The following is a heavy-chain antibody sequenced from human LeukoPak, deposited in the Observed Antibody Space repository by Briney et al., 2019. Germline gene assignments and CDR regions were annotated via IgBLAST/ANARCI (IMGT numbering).Heavy chain of an antibody. CDR3: AIESVAGTLDY. CDR1: GGSISSYY. V-gene: IGHV4-4*07. D-gene: IGHD6-19*01. Sequence: SETLSLTCTVSGGSISSYYWSWIRQPAGKGLEWIGRIYTSGSTNYNPSLKSRVTVSVDTSKNQFSLKLSSVTAADTAVYYCAIESVAGTLDYWGQGTLVTVSS. CDR2: IYTSGST. J-gene: IGHJ4*02.